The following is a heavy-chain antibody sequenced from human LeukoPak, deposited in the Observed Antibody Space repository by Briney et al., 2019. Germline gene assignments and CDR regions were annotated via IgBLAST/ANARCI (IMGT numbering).Heavy chain of an antibody. D-gene: IGHD3-22*01. CDR3: ARETYYYDSSGYRQRSGLDI. CDR2: IYYSGST. V-gene: IGHV4-59*01. CDR1: GGSISSYY. Sequence: SETLSLTCTVSGGSISSYYWSWIRQPPGKGLEWIGYIYYSGSTNYNPSLKSRVTISVDTSKNQFSPKLSSVTAADTAVYYCARETYYYDSSGYRQRSGLDIWGQGTMVTVPS. J-gene: IGHJ3*02.